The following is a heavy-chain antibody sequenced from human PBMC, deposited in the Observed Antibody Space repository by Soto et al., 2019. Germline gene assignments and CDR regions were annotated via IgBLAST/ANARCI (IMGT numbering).Heavy chain of an antibody. J-gene: IGHJ4*02. Sequence: GGSLRLSCAASGFTFSGSAMHWVRQASGKGLEWVGRIRSKANSYATAYAASVKGRFTISRDDSKNTAYLQMNSLKTEDTAVYYCTRPSSTMAPGGDYWGQGTLVTVSS. D-gene: IGHD5-12*01. CDR3: TRPSSTMAPGGDY. CDR1: GFTFSGSA. V-gene: IGHV3-73*01. CDR2: IRSKANSYAT.